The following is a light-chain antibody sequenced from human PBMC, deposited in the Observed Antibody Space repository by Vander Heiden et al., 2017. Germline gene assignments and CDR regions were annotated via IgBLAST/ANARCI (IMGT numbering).Light chain of an antibody. CDR2: EVS. CDR1: SSDVGAYNS. V-gene: IGLV2-8*01. J-gene: IGLJ2*01. CDR3: SSYAGSNKWG. Sequence: QSALTQPPSASGSPGQSVPISCTGTSSDVGAYNSVSWYQQHPGKAPKLMIYEVSKRPSGVPDRFSGSKSGNTASLTVSGLQAEDEADYYCSSYAGSNKWGFGGGTKLTVL.